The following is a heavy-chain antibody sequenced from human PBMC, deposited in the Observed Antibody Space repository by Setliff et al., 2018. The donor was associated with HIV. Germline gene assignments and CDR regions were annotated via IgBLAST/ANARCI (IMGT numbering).Heavy chain of an antibody. Sequence: SETLSLTCTVSGYSISSGYYWGWIRQPPGKGLEWIGSIHQSGSTYYNSSLKSRVTMPVDTSKNKFSLKLSSVTAADTAVYYCARDLGSAYSYAQGRFDPWGQGTLVTVSS. CDR2: IHQSGST. V-gene: IGHV4-38-2*02. J-gene: IGHJ5*02. CDR3: ARDLGSAYSYAQGRFDP. CDR1: GYSISSGYY. D-gene: IGHD5-18*01.